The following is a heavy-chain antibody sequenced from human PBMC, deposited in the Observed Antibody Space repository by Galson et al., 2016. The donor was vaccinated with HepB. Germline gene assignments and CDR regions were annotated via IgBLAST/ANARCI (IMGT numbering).Heavy chain of an antibody. D-gene: IGHD2-21*02. CDR3: ARARWGYCGGDCSSPYFDY. V-gene: IGHV3-9*01. Sequence: LRLSCAASGFTFGDYAMHWVRQAPGKGLEWVSGISWNSGSIGYADSVKGRFTISRDNSKNTLYRQMNSLRDEDTAVYYCARARWGYCGGDCSSPYFDYWGQGTLVTVSS. CDR1: GFTFGDYA. CDR2: ISWNSGSI. J-gene: IGHJ4*02.